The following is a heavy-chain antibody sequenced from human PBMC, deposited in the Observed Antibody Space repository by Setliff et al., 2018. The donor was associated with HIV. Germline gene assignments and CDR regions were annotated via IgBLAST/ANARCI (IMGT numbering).Heavy chain of an antibody. Sequence: SETLSLTCAVSGYSISSGYYWGWIRQPPGKGLEWIGSIYHSGSTYYNPSLKSRVTISVDTSKNQFSLKLSSVTAADTAVYYCAGPRSLLVWYDAFDIWGQGTMVTVSS. V-gene: IGHV4-38-2*01. J-gene: IGHJ3*02. CDR2: IYHSGST. D-gene: IGHD3-16*01. CDR3: AGPRSLLVWYDAFDI. CDR1: GYSISSGYY.